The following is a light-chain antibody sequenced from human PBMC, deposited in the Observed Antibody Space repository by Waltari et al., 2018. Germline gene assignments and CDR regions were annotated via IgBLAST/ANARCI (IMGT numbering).Light chain of an antibody. CDR3: HQYNNWNS. J-gene: IGKJ2*03. CDR2: GAS. V-gene: IGKV3D-15*01. CDR1: LSVGGN. Sequence: EVILTQSPATLSVSPGESATLSCRASLSVGGNLAWYQQKPGQAPRLLIYGASTRATGIPAMFSGSGSETDFTLTISGLESEDFALYFCHQYNNWNSFGQGTKLEIK.